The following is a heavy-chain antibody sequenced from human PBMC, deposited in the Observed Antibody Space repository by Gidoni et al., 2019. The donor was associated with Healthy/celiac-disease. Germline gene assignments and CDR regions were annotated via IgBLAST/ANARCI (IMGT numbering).Heavy chain of an antibody. D-gene: IGHD6-19*01. CDR1: GFTFSSHA. CDR2: ISGSGGST. V-gene: IGHV3-23*01. Sequence: VQLLDTGGGLVQPRGSLPPPCAAPGFTFSSHAMSWVRQAPGKGLEWVSAISGSGGSTYYADSVKGRFTISRDNSKNTLYLQMNSLGAEGTAVYYCAKVREQWLADFDYWGQGTLVTVSS. CDR3: AKVREQWLADFDY. J-gene: IGHJ4*02.